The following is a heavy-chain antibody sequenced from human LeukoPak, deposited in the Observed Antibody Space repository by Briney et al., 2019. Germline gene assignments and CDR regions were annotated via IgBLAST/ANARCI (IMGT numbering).Heavy chain of an antibody. CDR3: ATDPVGYCNADGCYSVDY. J-gene: IGHJ4*02. CDR1: GYTLTELS. V-gene: IGHV1-24*01. D-gene: IGHD2-15*01. CDR2: FDPEHGET. Sequence: GASVKVSCEVSGYTLTELSMHWVRQAPGKGLEWMGGFDPEHGETVYAQKFQGRLTMTEDTSTHTAYMELSSLRSDDTAVYYYATDPVGYCNADGCYSVDYWGQGTLVTVSS.